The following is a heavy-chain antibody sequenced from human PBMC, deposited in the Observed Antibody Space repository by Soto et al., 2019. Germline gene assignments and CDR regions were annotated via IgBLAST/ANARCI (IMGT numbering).Heavy chain of an antibody. D-gene: IGHD1-26*01. J-gene: IGHJ5*02. V-gene: IGHV1-18*01. CDR3: TRVVGALGHWFDP. CDR1: GYTFTSYG. Sequence: QVQLVQSGAEVKKPGASVKVSCKASGYTFTSYGISWVRQAPGQGLEWMGRISAYNGNTNYAQKLQGRVTITTDTSTRTAYMELRSLGSDDTAVYYCTRVVGALGHWFDPWGQGTLVTVSS. CDR2: ISAYNGNT.